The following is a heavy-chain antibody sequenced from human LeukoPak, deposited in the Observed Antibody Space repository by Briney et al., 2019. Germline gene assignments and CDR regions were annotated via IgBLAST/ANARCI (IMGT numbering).Heavy chain of an antibody. J-gene: IGHJ4*02. V-gene: IGHV3-7*01. CDR2: IKEDASEK. D-gene: IGHD4-17*01. CDR3: ARDYYGDYYFDY. CDR1: GFTFGDYW. Sequence: PGASLRLSCAASGFTFGDYWMTWVRQAPGKGLEWVANIKEDASEKYYVGSVEGRVTISRDNAKNSLYLQMSSLRVEDTAVYYCARDYYGDYYFDYWGQGTLVTVSS.